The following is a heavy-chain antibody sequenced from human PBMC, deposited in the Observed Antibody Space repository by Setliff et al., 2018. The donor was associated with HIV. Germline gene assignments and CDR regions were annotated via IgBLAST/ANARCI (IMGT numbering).Heavy chain of an antibody. CDR3: VGDPKTTTQVAFDF. CDR2: INLIGRT. Sequence: SETLSLTCAVYGGSFSGYYWNWIRQPPGKGLEWVGEINLIGRTNYNPSLKSRVTISLDTSKNQFSLKLSSVTAADTAVYYCVGDPKTTTQVAFDFWGQGTMVTVSS. J-gene: IGHJ3*01. CDR1: GGSFSGYY. D-gene: IGHD3-16*01. V-gene: IGHV4-34*01.